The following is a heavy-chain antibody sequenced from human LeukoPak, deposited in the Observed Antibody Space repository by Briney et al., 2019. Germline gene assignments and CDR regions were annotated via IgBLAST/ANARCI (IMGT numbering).Heavy chain of an antibody. CDR1: GFSFSGYG. CDR3: AKVMPPGRIRFYSYYMDV. D-gene: IGHD2-15*01. Sequence: PGGSLRLSCAASGFSFSGYGMHWVRQAPGKGLEWVAFIRYDGSNEYYADSVKGRVTISRDKSKNTLSLQMNGLRVEDTAVYYCAKVMPPGRIRFYSYYMDVWGKGTTVSVS. CDR2: IRYDGSNE. V-gene: IGHV3-30*02. J-gene: IGHJ6*03.